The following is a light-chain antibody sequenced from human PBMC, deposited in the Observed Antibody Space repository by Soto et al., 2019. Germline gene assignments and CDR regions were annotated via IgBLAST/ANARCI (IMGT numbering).Light chain of an antibody. Sequence: DIQMTQSPSTLSASVGDRVTITCRASQSISNWLAWYQQKPGRAPKLLIYKATSLQSGVSSRFSGSASGTEFALTISSLQPDDFATYYCQRYNSNSRTFGHGTKVEIK. CDR1: QSISNW. V-gene: IGKV1-5*03. CDR3: QRYNSNSRT. CDR2: KAT. J-gene: IGKJ1*01.